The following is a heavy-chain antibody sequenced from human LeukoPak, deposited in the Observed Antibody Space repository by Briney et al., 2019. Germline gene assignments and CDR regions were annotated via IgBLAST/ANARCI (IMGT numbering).Heavy chain of an antibody. CDR1: GFTFSSYA. V-gene: IGHV3-74*01. J-gene: IGHJ3*02. D-gene: IGHD3-22*01. CDR3: ARSGYYDAFDI. CDR2: INTDGSST. Sequence: GGSLRLSCAASGFTFSSYAMSWVRQAPGKGLVWVSRINTDGSSTSYADSVKGRFTISRDNAKNTLYLQMNSLRAEDTAVYYCARSGYYDAFDIWGQGTMVTVSS.